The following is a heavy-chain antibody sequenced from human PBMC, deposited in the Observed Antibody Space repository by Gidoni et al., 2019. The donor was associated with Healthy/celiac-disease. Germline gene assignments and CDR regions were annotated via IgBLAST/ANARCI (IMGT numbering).Heavy chain of an antibody. Sequence: EVQLVESGGGLVKPGRSLRLSCTASGFTFGDYAMSWFRQAPGKGLEWVGFIRSKAYGGTTEYAASVKGRFTISRDDSKSIAYLQMNSLKTEDTAVYYCTRFRQDYYDSSGHSTGWFDPWGQGTLVTVSS. D-gene: IGHD3-22*01. CDR1: GFTFGDYA. J-gene: IGHJ5*02. CDR2: IRSKAYGGTT. V-gene: IGHV3-49*05. CDR3: TRFRQDYYDSSGHSTGWFDP.